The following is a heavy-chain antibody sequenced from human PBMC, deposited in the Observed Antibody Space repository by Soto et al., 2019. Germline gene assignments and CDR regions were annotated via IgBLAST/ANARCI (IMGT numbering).Heavy chain of an antibody. CDR3: ARQNQEGYYYYGVDV. Sequence: GDSLKISCKGSGYSFTSYWIGWVRQMPGKGLEWMGIIYPGDSDTRYSPSFQGQVTISADKSITTAYLQWSSLKASDTAMYFCARQNQEGYYYYGVDVWGQGTTVTVSS. V-gene: IGHV5-51*01. J-gene: IGHJ6*02. CDR1: GYSFTSYW. CDR2: IYPGDSDT.